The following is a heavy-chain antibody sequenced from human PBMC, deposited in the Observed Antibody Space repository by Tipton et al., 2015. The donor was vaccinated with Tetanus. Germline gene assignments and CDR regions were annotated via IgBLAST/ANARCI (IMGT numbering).Heavy chain of an antibody. V-gene: IGHV5-51*01. CDR3: ARAHCSDGVCNFDF. J-gene: IGHJ4*02. D-gene: IGHD2-15*01. CDR2: IYPGDSDT. Sequence: QLVQSGGEVKKPGESLKISCKGSGYIFTNYWIGWVRQKPGKGLEWMGIIYPGDSDTRYSPSFQGQVTISVDKSISTAYLQRSSLKASDTSMFYCARAHCSDGVCNFDFWGQGALVTVAS. CDR1: GYIFTNYW.